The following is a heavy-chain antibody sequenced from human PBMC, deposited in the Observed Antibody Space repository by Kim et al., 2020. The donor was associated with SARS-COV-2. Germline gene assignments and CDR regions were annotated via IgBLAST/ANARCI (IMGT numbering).Heavy chain of an antibody. CDR1: GGSFSGYY. J-gene: IGHJ4*02. V-gene: IGHV4-34*01. CDR2: INHSGST. CDR3: ARELEYYDYVWGSYRYHYFDY. D-gene: IGHD3-16*02. Sequence: SETLSLTCAVYGGSFSGYYWSWIRQPPGKGLEWIGEINHSGSTNYNPSLKSRVTISVDTSKNQFSLKLSSVTAADTAVYYCARELEYYDYVWGSYRYHYFDYWGQGTLVTVSS.